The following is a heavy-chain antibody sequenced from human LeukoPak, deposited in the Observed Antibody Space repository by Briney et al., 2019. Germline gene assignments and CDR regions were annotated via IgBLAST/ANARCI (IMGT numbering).Heavy chain of an antibody. CDR3: ARRRDFIDY. CDR2: IDRNSYI. Sequence: GGSLRLSCAASGFTFSIYSMNWVRQAPGKGLEWVSSIDRNSYIYYADSVKGRFTISRDNAENSLYLQMNSLRAEDTAVYYYARRRDFIDYWGQGTLVTVSS. CDR1: GFTFSIYS. V-gene: IGHV3-21*04. D-gene: IGHD3/OR15-3a*01. J-gene: IGHJ4*02.